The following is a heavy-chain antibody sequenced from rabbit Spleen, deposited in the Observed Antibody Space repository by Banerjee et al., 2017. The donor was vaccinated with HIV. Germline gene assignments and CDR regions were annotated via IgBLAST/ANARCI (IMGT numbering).Heavy chain of an antibody. Sequence: QSLEESGGDLVKPGASLTLTCTASGVSFTYNVHMCWVRQAPGKGLEWIACIDAGSSAFTYFATWAKGRFTISKTSSTTVTLQVTRLTAADTATYFCARDTSSSFSSYGMDLWGPGTLVTVS. J-gene: IGHJ6*01. CDR3: ARDTSSSFSSYGMDL. V-gene: IGHV1S40*01. CDR2: IDAGSSAFT. CDR1: GVSFTYNVH. D-gene: IGHD1-1*01.